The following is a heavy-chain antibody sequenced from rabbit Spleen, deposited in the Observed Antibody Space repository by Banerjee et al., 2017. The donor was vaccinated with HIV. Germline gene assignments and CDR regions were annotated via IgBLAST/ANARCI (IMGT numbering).Heavy chain of an antibody. Sequence: QSLEESGGGLVKPGASLTLTCTASGFSFNSGYDMCWVRQAPGKGLEWIACIYAGSSDSTYSAIWAKGRFTISKTSSTTVTLQMTSLTVADTATYFCARVSETSGYYSLWGPGTLVTVS. J-gene: IGHJ4*01. D-gene: IGHD1-1*01. V-gene: IGHV1S40*01. CDR2: IYAGSSDST. CDR1: GFSFNSGYD. CDR3: ARVSETSGYYSL.